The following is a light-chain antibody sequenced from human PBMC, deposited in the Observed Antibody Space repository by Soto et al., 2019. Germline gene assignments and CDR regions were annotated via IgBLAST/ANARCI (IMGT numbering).Light chain of an antibody. Sequence: DIQMTQSPSSLSASVGDSVTITCRASQSINNYLDWYQQKPGKVPKLLIYAASGLQSGVPSRFSGSGSGTDFTLTISSLQPEDVATYYCQQYNSAPPTFGQGTKVDIK. V-gene: IGKV1-27*01. J-gene: IGKJ1*01. CDR3: QQYNSAPPT. CDR2: AAS. CDR1: QSINNY.